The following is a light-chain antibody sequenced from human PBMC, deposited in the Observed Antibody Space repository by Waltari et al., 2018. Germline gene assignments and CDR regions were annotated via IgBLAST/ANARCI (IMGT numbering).Light chain of an antibody. V-gene: IGKV2-28*01. CDR2: LGS. CDR1: QSLLHSNGYNY. CDR3: MQSLQALWT. Sequence: DIVVTQSPLSLPVTPGEPASISCRSSQSLLHSNGYNYLDWYLQKPGQSPQLLIYLGSNRASGVPDRFSGTGSGTDFTLKINRVRAEDVGVYYCMQSLQALWTFGQGTKVDIK. J-gene: IGKJ1*01.